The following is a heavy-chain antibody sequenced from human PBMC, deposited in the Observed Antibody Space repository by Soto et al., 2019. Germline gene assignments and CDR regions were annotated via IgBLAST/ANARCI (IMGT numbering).Heavy chain of an antibody. CDR1: GFTFSSYS. Sequence: GGSLRLSCAASGFTFSSYSMNWARQAPGKGLEWVSYISSSSSTIYYADYGKGRFTIYRDNAKNSLYLQMNSLRDEDTAVYYSARDLVGARCAFDIWGQGTMVTVSS. CDR3: ARDLVGARCAFDI. CDR2: ISSSSSTI. D-gene: IGHD1-26*01. V-gene: IGHV3-48*02. J-gene: IGHJ3*02.